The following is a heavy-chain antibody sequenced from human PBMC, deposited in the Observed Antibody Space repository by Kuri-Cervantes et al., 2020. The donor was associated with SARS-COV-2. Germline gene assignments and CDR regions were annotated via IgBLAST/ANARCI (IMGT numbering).Heavy chain of an antibody. CDR1: GYSFTELS. J-gene: IGHJ5*02. CDR2: HDTEDDEI. CDR3: ATHDYSNYEEYWFDP. D-gene: IGHD4-11*01. Sequence: ASVKVSCKVSGYSFTELSIHWVRQAPGKGLEWMGGHDTEDDEIIYAQKFQGRVTMTEDTSTDTAYMELSSLRSEDTAVYYCATHDYSNYEEYWFDPWGQGTLVTVSS. V-gene: IGHV1-24*01.